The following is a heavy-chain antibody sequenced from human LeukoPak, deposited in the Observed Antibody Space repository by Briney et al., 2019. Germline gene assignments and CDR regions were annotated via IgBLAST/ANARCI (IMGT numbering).Heavy chain of an antibody. V-gene: IGHV1-69*05. CDR3: ARVLTPESYYYMDV. Sequence: SVKVSCKASGGTFSSYAISWVRQAPGQGLEWMGGIIPIFGTANYAQKFQGRVTITTDESTSTAYMELSSLRSEDTAVYCCARVLTPESYYYMDVWGKGTTVTVSS. J-gene: IGHJ6*03. D-gene: IGHD3-16*01. CDR1: GGTFSSYA. CDR2: IIPIFGTA.